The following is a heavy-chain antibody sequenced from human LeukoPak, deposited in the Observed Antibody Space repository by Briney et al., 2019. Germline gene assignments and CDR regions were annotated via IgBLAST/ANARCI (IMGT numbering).Heavy chain of an antibody. CDR3: ARSLYYDPSNFQH. J-gene: IGHJ1*01. CDR1: GGSISSGGYS. Sequence: SETLSLTCAVSGGSISSGGYSWSWIRQPPGTGLEWIGYIYHSGSTYYNPSLKSRVTISVDRSKNQFSLKLSSVTAADTAVYYCARSLYYDPSNFQHWGQGTLVTVSS. V-gene: IGHV4-30-2*01. CDR2: IYHSGST. D-gene: IGHD3-22*01.